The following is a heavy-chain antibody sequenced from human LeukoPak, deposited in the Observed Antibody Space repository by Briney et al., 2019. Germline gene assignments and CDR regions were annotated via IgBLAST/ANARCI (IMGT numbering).Heavy chain of an antibody. CDR1: ASTFTSYG. V-gene: IGHV1-18*01. D-gene: IGHD2-2*01. CDR2: TSAYNGNK. CDR3: ARVTGEIVVVPAAMSVYYYGMDV. Sequence: ASVKLSCKASASTFTSYGISWVRQPPGPGLERMGWTSAYNGNKNCAQKLQGRVTMTTDTSTSTAYMELRSLRSDDTAVYYCARVTGEIVVVPAAMSVYYYGMDVWGQGTTVTVSS. J-gene: IGHJ6*02.